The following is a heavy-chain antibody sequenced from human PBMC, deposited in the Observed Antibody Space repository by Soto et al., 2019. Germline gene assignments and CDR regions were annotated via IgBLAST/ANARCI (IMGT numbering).Heavy chain of an antibody. CDR1: GGSTSSGGYY. CDR2: IYYSGST. Sequence: SETLSLTCTVSGGSTSSGGYYWSWIRQHPGKGLEWIGYIYYSGSTYYNPSLKSRVTISVDTSKNQFSLKLSSVTAADTAVYYCARIAPGITMIVVVPIPYGMDVWGQGTTVTVSS. J-gene: IGHJ6*02. CDR3: ARIAPGITMIVVVPIPYGMDV. V-gene: IGHV4-31*03. D-gene: IGHD3-22*01.